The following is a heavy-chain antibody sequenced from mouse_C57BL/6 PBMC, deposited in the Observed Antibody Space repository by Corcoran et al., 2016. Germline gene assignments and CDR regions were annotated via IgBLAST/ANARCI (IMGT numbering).Heavy chain of an antibody. J-gene: IGHJ4*01. CDR1: GYTFTSYG. Sequence: QVQLQQSGAELARPGASVKLSCKASGYTFTSYGISWVKQRTGQGLEWIGEIYPRSGNTYYNEKVKGKATLTADKSSSTAYMELRSLTSEDSAVYFCARGGITTVVADYAMDYWGQGTSVTVSS. D-gene: IGHD1-1*01. CDR3: ARGGITTVVADYAMDY. CDR2: IYPRSGNT. V-gene: IGHV1-81*01.